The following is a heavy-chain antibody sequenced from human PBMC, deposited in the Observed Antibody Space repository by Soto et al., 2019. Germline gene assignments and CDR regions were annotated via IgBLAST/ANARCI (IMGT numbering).Heavy chain of an antibody. D-gene: IGHD3-10*01. J-gene: IGHJ4*02. CDR1: GFSLTTSGVS. V-gene: IGHV2-5*02. CDR3: SRTNYGYFAYS. Sequence: QITLKESGPTLVKPTQTLTLTRTFSGFSLTTSGVSVGWIRQPPGKALEWLALIYWDDDKRYSPSLKSRLTITKDTSKNQVVLTMTNMDPVDTATYYCSRTNYGYFAYSWGQGTLLTVSS. CDR2: IYWDDDK.